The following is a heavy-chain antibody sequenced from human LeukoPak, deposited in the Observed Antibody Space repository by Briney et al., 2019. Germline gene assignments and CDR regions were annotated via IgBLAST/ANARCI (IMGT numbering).Heavy chain of an antibody. CDR2: INSDGSWT. J-gene: IGHJ4*02. Sequence: GVLRLSCAASGSYWMHCVRQAPGKGLVWVSHINSDGSWTSYADSVKGRFTISKDNAKNTVYLQMNNLRAEDTAVYYCVSFYETYWGRGTLVTVSS. V-gene: IGHV3-74*01. CDR3: VSFYETY. D-gene: IGHD2/OR15-2a*01. CDR1: GSYW.